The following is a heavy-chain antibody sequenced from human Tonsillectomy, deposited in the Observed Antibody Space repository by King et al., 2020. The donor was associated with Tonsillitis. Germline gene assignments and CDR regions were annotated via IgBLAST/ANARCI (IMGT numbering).Heavy chain of an antibody. CDR1: GGSISSYY. V-gene: IGHV4-59*01. D-gene: IGHD1-7*01. CDR2: ISYSGST. J-gene: IGHJ5*02. Sequence: QLQESGPGLVKPSETLSLTCTVSGGSISSYYWSWIRQPPGKGLEWIGYISYSGSTNYNPSLKSRVTISVDTSKNQFSLKLSSVAAADTAVYYCARGGNWNYGSWFDPWGEGTVGTVSS. CDR3: ARGGNWNYGSWFDP.